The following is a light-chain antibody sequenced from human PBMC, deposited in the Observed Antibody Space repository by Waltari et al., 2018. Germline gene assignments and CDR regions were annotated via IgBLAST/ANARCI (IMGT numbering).Light chain of an antibody. J-gene: IGKJ1*01. Sequence: IVLTQSPGTRSLSLGETAPVSCRASQSVSRALAWYQQKTGQAPRLLIYGASTRATGIPDRFSGSGSGTDFSLTISRLEPDDFAVYYCQHYLRLPVTFGQGTTVEI. V-gene: IGKV3-20*01. CDR3: QHYLRLPVT. CDR1: QSVSRA. CDR2: GAS.